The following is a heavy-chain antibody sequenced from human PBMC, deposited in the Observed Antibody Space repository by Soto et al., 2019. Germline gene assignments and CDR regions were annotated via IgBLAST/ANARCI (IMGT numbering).Heavy chain of an antibody. CDR1: GGTFSSYA. CDR2: IIPIFGTA. CDR3: ARDRGSGSYQGWGFDY. D-gene: IGHD3-10*01. J-gene: IGHJ4*02. V-gene: IGHV1-69*01. Sequence: QVQLVQSGAEVKQPGSSVKVSCKASGGTFSSYAISWVRQAPGQGLEWMGGIIPIFGTANYAQKFQGRVTITADESTSTAYMELSSLRSEDTAVYYCARDRGSGSYQGWGFDYWGQGTLVTVSS.